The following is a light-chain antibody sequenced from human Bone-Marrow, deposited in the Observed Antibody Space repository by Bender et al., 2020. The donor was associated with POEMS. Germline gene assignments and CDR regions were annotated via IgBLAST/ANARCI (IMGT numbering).Light chain of an antibody. CDR1: SRNVGIKNF. V-gene: IGLV2-23*01. J-gene: IGLJ3*02. CDR2: EGS. CDR3: CSYTNDYIWV. Sequence: SALTQPASVSGSPGQSITISCTGSSRNVGIKNFVSWYQHHPGRVPKVVIYEGSRRPSGVSGRFSGSTSDNTASLTISGLQAEDEGDYYCCSYTNDYIWVFGGGTRLTVL.